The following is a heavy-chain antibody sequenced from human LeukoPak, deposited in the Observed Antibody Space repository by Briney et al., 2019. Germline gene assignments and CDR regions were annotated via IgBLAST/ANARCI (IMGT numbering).Heavy chain of an antibody. D-gene: IGHD2-2*01. CDR3: ARTRFPSCTSASCGDDPFDI. V-gene: IGHV3-7*01. CDR1: RFTLSNYW. Sequence: GGSLRLSCAASRFTLSNYWMSWVRQTPGKGLEWVANIKQDGSEKLYVDSVKGRFTISRDNAKNSLFLQMNSLRAEDTAVYYCARTRFPSCTSASCGDDPFDIWGQGTTVTVS. J-gene: IGHJ3*02. CDR2: IKQDGSEK.